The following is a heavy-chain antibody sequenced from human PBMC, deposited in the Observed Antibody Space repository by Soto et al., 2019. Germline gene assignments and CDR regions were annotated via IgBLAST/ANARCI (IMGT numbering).Heavy chain of an antibody. CDR3: ARRSDLTLGY. J-gene: IGHJ4*02. Sequence: EVQLLESGGGLVQPGGSLRLSCAASGFTFSSYAMSWVRQAPGKGLEWVSAISGSGGSTYYADSVKGRFTISRDNSKNTLSLHMNSLRAEDTAVYYCARRSDLTLGYWGQGTLVTVSS. V-gene: IGHV3-23*01. CDR2: ISGSGGST. CDR1: GFTFSSYA.